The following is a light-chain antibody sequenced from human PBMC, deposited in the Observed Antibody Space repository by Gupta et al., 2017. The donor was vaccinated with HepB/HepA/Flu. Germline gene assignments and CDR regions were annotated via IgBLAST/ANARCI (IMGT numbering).Light chain of an antibody. V-gene: IGKV4-1*01. CDR2: WAS. CDR3: QQYYSTPLT. CDR1: QSVLYSSNNKNY. J-gene: IGKJ4*01. Sequence: DIVMTQSPDSLAVSLGERVTINCKFSQSVLYSSNNKNYLAWYQQKPGQPPKLLIYWASTRESGVPDRFSGSGSGTDFTLTISSLQAEDVAVYYCQQYYSTPLTFGGGTKGEIK.